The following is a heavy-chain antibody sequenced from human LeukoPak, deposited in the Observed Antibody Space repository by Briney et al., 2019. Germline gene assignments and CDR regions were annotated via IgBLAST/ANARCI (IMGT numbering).Heavy chain of an antibody. D-gene: IGHD3-16*01. CDR2: INVANGNT. CDR3: ARGIGFGNFDL. J-gene: IGHJ2*01. Sequence: GASVKVSCKASGYIFTNYAMHWVRQAPGHRPEWMGWINVANGNTKYSQKFQGRVTITRDTSASTAYMELSSLRSEDAAVYYCARGIGFGNFDLWGRGTLVTVSS. CDR1: GYIFTNYA. V-gene: IGHV1-3*01.